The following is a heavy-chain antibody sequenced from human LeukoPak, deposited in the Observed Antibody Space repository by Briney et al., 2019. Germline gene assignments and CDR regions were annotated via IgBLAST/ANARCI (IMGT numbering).Heavy chain of an antibody. D-gene: IGHD4-17*01. J-gene: IGHJ4*02. CDR1: GFTFSSYG. V-gene: IGHV3-33*01. CDR2: IWYDGSNK. Sequence: GGSLRLSCAASGFTFSSYGMHWVRQAPGKGLEWVAVIWYDGSNKYYADSVKGRFTISRDNSKNTLYLQMNSLRAEDTAVYYCARDIVPYGDYLDYFDYWGQGTLVTVSS. CDR3: ARDIVPYGDYLDYFDY.